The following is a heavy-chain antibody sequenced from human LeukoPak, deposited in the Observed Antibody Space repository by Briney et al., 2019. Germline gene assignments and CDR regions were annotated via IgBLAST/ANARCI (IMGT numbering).Heavy chain of an antibody. J-gene: IGHJ4*02. D-gene: IGHD6-19*01. CDR2: IYYSRST. CDR3: ARDDTGYSSGWSKDFDY. Sequence: SETLSLTCTVSGGSISSSSYYWGWIRQPPGKGLEWIGSIYYSRSTYYNPSLKSRVTISVDTSKNQFSLKLSSVTAADTAVYYCARDDTGYSSGWSKDFDYWGQGTLVTVSS. V-gene: IGHV4-39*02. CDR1: GGSISSSSYY.